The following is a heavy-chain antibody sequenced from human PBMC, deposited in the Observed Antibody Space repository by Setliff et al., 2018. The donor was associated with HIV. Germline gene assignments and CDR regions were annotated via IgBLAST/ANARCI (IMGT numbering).Heavy chain of an antibody. CDR1: GYSISSGYY. CDR3: ARDCCSSTTCTNWFHP. V-gene: IGHV4-38-2*02. D-gene: IGHD2-2*01. CDR2: IYHSGST. Sequence: SETLSLTCIVSGYSISSGYYWGWIRQPPGKGLEWIGTIYHSGSTYYNPSLKSRVTISVDTSKNQFSLNLSSVTAADTAVYYCARDCCSSTTCTNWFHPWGQGTLVTGSS. J-gene: IGHJ5*02.